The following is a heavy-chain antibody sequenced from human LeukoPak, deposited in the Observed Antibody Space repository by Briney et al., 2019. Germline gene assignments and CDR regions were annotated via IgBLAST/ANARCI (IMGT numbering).Heavy chain of an antibody. D-gene: IGHD6-19*01. CDR3: AKRSAESSGYFDS. CDR2: ISSSSSYI. CDR1: GFTFSSYS. Sequence: GGSLRLSCAASGFTFSSYSMNWVRQAPGKGLEWASSISSSSSYIYYADSVKGRFTISRDNAKNTLYLQMNSLRAEDTAIYYCAKRSAESSGYFDSWGQGTLVTVSS. J-gene: IGHJ4*02. V-gene: IGHV3-21*04.